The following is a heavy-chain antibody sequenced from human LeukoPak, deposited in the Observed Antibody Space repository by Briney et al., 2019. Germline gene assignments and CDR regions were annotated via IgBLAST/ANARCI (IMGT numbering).Heavy chain of an antibody. CDR2: LWYDGTNK. D-gene: IGHD3-3*01. J-gene: IGHJ4*02. Sequence: GGSLRLSCAASGFTFSAYGMHWVRQTPDKWLEWVAVLWYDGTNKYYADSVRGRFTISRDTSENTLSLQMNSLRAEDTAVYYCARGGFDVWSGYRIDFWGQGTLITVSS. CDR1: GFTFSAYG. CDR3: ARGGFDVWSGYRIDF. V-gene: IGHV3-33*01.